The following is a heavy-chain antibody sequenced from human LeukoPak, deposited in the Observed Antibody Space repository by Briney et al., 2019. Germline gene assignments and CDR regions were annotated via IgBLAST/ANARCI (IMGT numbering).Heavy chain of an antibody. J-gene: IGHJ4*02. Sequence: GRSLRLPCAASGFTFDDYAMHWVRQAPGKGLEWVSSISWNSGIIGYADSVKGRFTISRDNAKNSLYLQMNSLRAEDTALYYCAEDIASTGTLGFDYWGQGTLVTVSS. V-gene: IGHV3-9*01. D-gene: IGHD1-1*01. CDR2: ISWNSGII. CDR1: GFTFDDYA. CDR3: AEDIASTGTLGFDY.